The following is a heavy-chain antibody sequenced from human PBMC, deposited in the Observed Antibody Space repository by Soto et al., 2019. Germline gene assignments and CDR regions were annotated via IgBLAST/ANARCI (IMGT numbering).Heavy chain of an antibody. CDR1: RGTFSSLA. CDR2: IIPIFGTA. D-gene: IGHD1-26*01. Sequence: SVQGCLKASRGTFSSLAISFVRQAPGQGLEWMAGIIPIFGTANYAQKFQGRVTITADESTSTAYMELSSLRSEDTAVYYCARDLFTTEQTTSGSYYYYGMDVWGQGTTVTVSS. V-gene: IGHV1-69*13. CDR3: ARDLFTTEQTTSGSYYYYGMDV. J-gene: IGHJ6*01.